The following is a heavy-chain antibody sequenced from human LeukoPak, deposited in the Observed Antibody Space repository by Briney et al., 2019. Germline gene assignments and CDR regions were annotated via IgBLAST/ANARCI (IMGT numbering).Heavy chain of an antibody. D-gene: IGHD1-26*01. CDR3: ARGGGNYPDYYGMDV. CDR1: GYTFTGYH. V-gene: IGHV1-2*02. CDR2: INPNSGGT. Sequence: ASVTVSCKASGYTFTGYHMHWVRQAPGQGLEWMGWINPNSGGTNFAQKFQGRVTMTRDTSISTAYMELSRLRSDDTAVYYCARGGGNYPDYYGMDVWGQGTTVTVSS. J-gene: IGHJ6*02.